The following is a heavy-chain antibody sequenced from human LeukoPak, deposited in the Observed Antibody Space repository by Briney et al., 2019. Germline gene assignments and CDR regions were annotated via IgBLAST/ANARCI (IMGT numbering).Heavy chain of an antibody. Sequence: RSGGSLRLSCAASGFTFSSYAMSWVRQAPGKGLEWVSAISGSGGSTYYADSVKGRFTISRDNSKNTLYLQMNSLRAEDTAVYYCAKDSGSSSWYPSYWYFDLWGRGTLVTVSS. J-gene: IGHJ2*01. CDR2: ISGSGGST. D-gene: IGHD6-13*01. V-gene: IGHV3-23*01. CDR1: GFTFSSYA. CDR3: AKDSGSSSWYPSYWYFDL.